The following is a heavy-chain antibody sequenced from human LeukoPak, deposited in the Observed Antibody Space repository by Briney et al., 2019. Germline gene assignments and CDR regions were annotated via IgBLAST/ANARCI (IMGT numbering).Heavy chain of an antibody. CDR1: GGSISSHY. Sequence: PSETLSLTCTVSGGSISSHYWSWIRPPPGKGLEWIGYIYYSGSTNYNPSLKSRVTISVDTSKNQFSLKLSSVTAADTAVYYCASGTCFGVDYWGQGTLVTVSS. J-gene: IGHJ4*02. D-gene: IGHD3-10*01. CDR3: ASGTCFGVDY. CDR2: IYYSGST. V-gene: IGHV4-59*11.